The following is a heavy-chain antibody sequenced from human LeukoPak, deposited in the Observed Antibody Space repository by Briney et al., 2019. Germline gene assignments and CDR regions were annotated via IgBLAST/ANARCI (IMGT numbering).Heavy chain of an antibody. D-gene: IGHD3-10*01. Sequence: ASVKVSCKASGYTFTSYDINWVRQATGQGLEWMGWMNPNSGNTGYAQKFQGRVTITRNTSISTAYMELSSLRSEDTAVYYCARGLAGSGSYAFDIWGQGTMVTVSS. CDR1: GYTFTSYD. J-gene: IGHJ3*02. CDR3: ARGLAGSGSYAFDI. V-gene: IGHV1-8*03. CDR2: MNPNSGNT.